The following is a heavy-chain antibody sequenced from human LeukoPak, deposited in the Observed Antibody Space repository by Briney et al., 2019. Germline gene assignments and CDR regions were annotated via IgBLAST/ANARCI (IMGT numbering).Heavy chain of an antibody. Sequence: SVKVSCKASGGTFSSYAISWVRQAPGQGLEWMGRIIPILGIANYAQKFQGRVTITADKSTSTAYMELSSLRSEDTAVYCCARDDGYGMDVWGQGTTVTVSS. CDR3: ARDDGYGMDV. J-gene: IGHJ6*02. CDR2: IIPILGIA. CDR1: GGTFSSYA. V-gene: IGHV1-69*04.